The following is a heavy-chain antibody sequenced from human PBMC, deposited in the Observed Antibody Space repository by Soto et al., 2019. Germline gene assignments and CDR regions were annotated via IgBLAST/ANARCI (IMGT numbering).Heavy chain of an antibody. CDR2: ISSSSSYI. J-gene: IGHJ4*02. V-gene: IGHV3-21*01. D-gene: IGHD6-6*01. CDR3: ARVGGQLVPGFDY. Sequence: EVQLVESGGGLVKPGGSLRLSCAASGFTFSSYSMNWVRQAPGKGLEWVSSISSSSSYIYYADSVKGRFTISRDNAKNSRYLQMNSPGAEDTAVYYCARVGGQLVPGFDYWGQGTLVTVSS. CDR1: GFTFSSYS.